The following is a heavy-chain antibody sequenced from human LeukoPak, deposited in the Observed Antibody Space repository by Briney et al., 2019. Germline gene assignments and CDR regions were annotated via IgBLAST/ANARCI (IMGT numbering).Heavy chain of an antibody. J-gene: IGHJ4*02. CDR3: ARDDIAVAGRYDY. CDR1: GGSISSGGYY. D-gene: IGHD6-19*01. V-gene: IGHV4-31*03. CDR2: IYYSGST. Sequence: SETLSLTCTVSGGSISSGGYYWSWIRQHPGKGLEWIGYIYYSGSTYYNPSLKSRVTISVDTSKNQFSLKLSSVTAADTAAYYCARDDIAVAGRYDYWGQGTLVTVSS.